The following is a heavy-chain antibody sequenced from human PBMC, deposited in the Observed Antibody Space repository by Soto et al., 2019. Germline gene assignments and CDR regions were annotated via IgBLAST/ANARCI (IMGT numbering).Heavy chain of an antibody. CDR1: GFTFSSYA. V-gene: IGHV3-23*01. CDR3: AKGYSGYDLDYYYYGMDV. CDR2: ISGSGGST. J-gene: IGHJ6*02. Sequence: EVQLLESGGGLVQPGGSLRLSCAASGFTFSSYAMSWVRQAPGKGLEWVSTISGSGGSTYYADSVKGRFTISRDNSKNTLYLQMNSLRAEDTAVYYCAKGYSGYDLDYYYYGMDVWGQGTTVTVSS. D-gene: IGHD5-12*01.